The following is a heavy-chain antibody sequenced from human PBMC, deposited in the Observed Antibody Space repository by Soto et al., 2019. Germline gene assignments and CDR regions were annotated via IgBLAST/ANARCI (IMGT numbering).Heavy chain of an antibody. CDR2: IYWDDDK. J-gene: IGHJ3*02. CDR1: GFSLSTSGVG. V-gene: IGHV2-5*02. D-gene: IGHD7-27*01. Sequence: QITLKESGPTLVKPTQTLTLTCTCSGFSLSTSGVGVGWIRQPPAKALEWLALIYWDDDKRYSPSLKSRLTIPKETSKNQVVLTMTNMDPVDTATYYCAHYSPSANCDPRNAFDIWGQGTMVTVSS. CDR3: AHYSPSANCDPRNAFDI.